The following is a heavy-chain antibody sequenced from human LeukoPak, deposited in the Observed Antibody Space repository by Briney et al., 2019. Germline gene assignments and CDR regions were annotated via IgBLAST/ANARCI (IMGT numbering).Heavy chain of an antibody. V-gene: IGHV3-23*01. Sequence: GGSLRLSCAASGFTSSGYAMGWVRQAPGKGLEWVSTISGTGSNTYYADSVKGRFTISRDNSKNTLYLQMTSLRAEDTAVYFCAARPPGIVAGPFDSWGQGILVTVSS. CDR1: GFTSSGYA. J-gene: IGHJ4*02. CDR3: AARPPGIVAGPFDS. D-gene: IGHD5-12*01. CDR2: ISGTGSNT.